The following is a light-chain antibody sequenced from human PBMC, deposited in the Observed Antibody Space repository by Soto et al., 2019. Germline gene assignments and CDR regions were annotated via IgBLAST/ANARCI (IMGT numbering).Light chain of an antibody. CDR1: QGIDTS. J-gene: IGKJ5*01. CDR2: APS. Sequence: ILLTQSPSSLSASVGDRVTITCRASQGIDTSLAWYQQKPGKAPKLLIYAPSNFQSGVPSRFSGSGSGTHFTLTISSPQPEDFATYYCQQLHGYPITFGQGTRLEI. V-gene: IGKV1-9*01. CDR3: QQLHGYPIT.